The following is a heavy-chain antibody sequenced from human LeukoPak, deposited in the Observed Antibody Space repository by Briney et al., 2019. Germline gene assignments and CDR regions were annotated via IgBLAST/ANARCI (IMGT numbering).Heavy chain of an antibody. J-gene: IGHJ5*02. CDR2: ISGSSSYI. Sequence: KSGGSLRLSCAASGFTFSIYSMNWVRQAPGKGLEWVSSISGSSSYIYYADSVKGRFTISRDNAKNSLYLQMNSLRAEDTAVDYCARDPLPCSGGSCYTCGRGTGVLVSS. CDR1: GFTFSIYS. V-gene: IGHV3-21*01. CDR3: ARDPLPCSGGSCYT. D-gene: IGHD2-15*01.